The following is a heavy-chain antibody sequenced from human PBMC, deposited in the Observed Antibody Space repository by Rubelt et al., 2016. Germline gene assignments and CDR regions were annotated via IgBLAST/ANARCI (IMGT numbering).Heavy chain of an antibody. CDR3: ARSGSWSVH. J-gene: IGHJ4*02. V-gene: IGHV4-31*03. D-gene: IGHD6-13*01. Sequence: QVQLQESGPGLVKPSQTLSLTCTVSGGSISSGGYYWSWIRQHPGKGLEWIGYIYYSGSTYYNPPPKSRGSISVDTSKDQFALKLSCVTAADTAVYYCARSGSWSVHWGQGTLVTVSS. CDR1: GGSISSGGYY. CDR2: IYYSGST.